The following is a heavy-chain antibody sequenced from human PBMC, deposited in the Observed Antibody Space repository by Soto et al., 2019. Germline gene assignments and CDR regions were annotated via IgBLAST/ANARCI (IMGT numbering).Heavy chain of an antibody. D-gene: IGHD3-10*01. J-gene: IGHJ4*02. CDR1: GGSISSYY. V-gene: IGHV4-59*06. Sequence: SETLSLTCTVSGGSISSYYWSWIRQPPGKGLEWIGYIYYSGSTYYNPSLKSRVTISIDTSKNQFSLKLSSVTAADTAVYYCASRKSSPYFDYWGQGTLVTVSS. CDR2: IYYSGST. CDR3: ASRKSSPYFDY.